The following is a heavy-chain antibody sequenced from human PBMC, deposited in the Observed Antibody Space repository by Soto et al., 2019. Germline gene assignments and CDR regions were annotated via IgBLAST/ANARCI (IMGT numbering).Heavy chain of an antibody. CDR1: GGTFSSYT. Sequence: QVQLVQSGAAVKKPGSSVKVSCKASGGTFSSYTISWVRQAPGQGLEWMGRIIPILGIANYAQKFQGRVTITADKSTSTAYMELSSLRSEDTAVYYCAYDSSGSNWYFDLWGRGTLVTVSS. J-gene: IGHJ2*01. CDR3: AYDSSGSNWYFDL. D-gene: IGHD3-22*01. CDR2: IIPILGIA. V-gene: IGHV1-69*02.